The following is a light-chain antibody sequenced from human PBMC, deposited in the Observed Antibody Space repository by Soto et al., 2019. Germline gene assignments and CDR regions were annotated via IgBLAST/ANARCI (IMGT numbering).Light chain of an antibody. J-gene: IGLJ2*01. CDR1: SSNIGAGYN. V-gene: IGLV1-40*01. CDR3: QSYDSSLSVV. CDR2: GNS. Sequence: QSVLTQPPSVSGAPGQRVTISCTGSSSNIGAGYNVHWYQQLPGTAPKLLMYGNSNRPSGVPDRFSGSKSGTSASLAITKLQAEDEAYYYCQSYDSSLSVVFGGGTKVTVL.